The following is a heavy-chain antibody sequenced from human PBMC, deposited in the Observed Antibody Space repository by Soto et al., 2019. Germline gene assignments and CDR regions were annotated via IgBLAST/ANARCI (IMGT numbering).Heavy chain of an antibody. V-gene: IGHV4-30-2*01. D-gene: IGHD3-22*01. CDR3: ARGCYYDSSGYYYPNGFDP. CDR2: IYHSGNT. Sequence: QLQLQESGSGLVKPSQTLSLTCAVSGGSISSGGYSWSWVRQPPGKGLEWIGYIYHSGNTYYNPSLKSRVTISVGRSKNQFSLKLSSVTAADTAVYYCARGCYYDSSGYYYPNGFDPWGQGTLVTVSS. CDR1: GGSISSGGYS. J-gene: IGHJ5*02.